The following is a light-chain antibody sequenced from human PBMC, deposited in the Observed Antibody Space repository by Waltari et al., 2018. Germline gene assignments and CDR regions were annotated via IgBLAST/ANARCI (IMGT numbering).Light chain of an antibody. V-gene: IGLV2-14*01. CDR1: TRAVGVYNY. CDR3: NSYTSSSTWV. CDR2: DVS. Sequence: QSALTQPAYVSGSPGQSITISCTGTTRAVGVYNYHSWSQQLPVKAPKLMIFDVSKRPSGVSNRFSVSKSGSTASLTISGLQAEDESDFYCNSYTSSSTWVFGGGTKLTVL. J-gene: IGLJ3*02.